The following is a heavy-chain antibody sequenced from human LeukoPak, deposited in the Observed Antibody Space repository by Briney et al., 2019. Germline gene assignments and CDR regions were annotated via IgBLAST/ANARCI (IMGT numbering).Heavy chain of an antibody. Sequence: GGSLRLSCAASGFTFSSYAMSWVRQAPGKGLEWVSVISEDGRTYYADSVKGRFTVSRDNSKNTLYLQMSSLRADDTAVYYCATPRGIVVVVAAPSFDFWGQGTLVTVSS. V-gene: IGHV3-23*01. CDR3: ATPRGIVVVVAAPSFDF. J-gene: IGHJ4*02. D-gene: IGHD2-15*01. CDR2: ISEDGRT. CDR1: GFTFSSYA.